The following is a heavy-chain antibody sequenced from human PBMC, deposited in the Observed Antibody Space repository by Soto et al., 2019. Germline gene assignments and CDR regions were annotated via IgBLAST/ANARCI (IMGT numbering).Heavy chain of an antibody. CDR1: GGTFSAYA. V-gene: IGHV1-69*13. J-gene: IGHJ3*02. CDR3: EREGYCISTSCYSGDAFDI. Sequence: GASVKVSCKASGGTFSAYAISWVRQAPGQGLEWLGGIIPIFGTANYAQKFQGRVTITADESTSTAYMELSSLRSEDTAVYYCEREGYCISTSCYSGDAFDIWGQGTMVTVSS. CDR2: IIPIFGTA. D-gene: IGHD2-2*02.